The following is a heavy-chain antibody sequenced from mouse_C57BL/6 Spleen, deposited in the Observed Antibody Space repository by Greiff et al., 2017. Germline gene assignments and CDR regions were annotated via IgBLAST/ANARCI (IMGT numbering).Heavy chain of an antibody. J-gene: IGHJ4*01. Sequence: VQLKESGPELVKPGASVKISCKASGYSFTDYNMNWVKQSNGKSLEWIGVINPNYGTTSYNQKFKGKDTLTVDQSSSTAYMQLNSLTSEDSAVYYCARTITTVVATGHYYAMDYWGQGTSVTVSS. CDR1: GYSFTDYN. V-gene: IGHV1-39*01. D-gene: IGHD1-1*01. CDR2: INPNYGTT. CDR3: ARTITTVVATGHYYAMDY.